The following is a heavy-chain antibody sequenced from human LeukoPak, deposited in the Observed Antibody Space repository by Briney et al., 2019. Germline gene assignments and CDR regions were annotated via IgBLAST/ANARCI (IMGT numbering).Heavy chain of an antibody. Sequence: GGSLRLSCAAAGVTVSSNYMSLVRQAPGKGLEWVSVIYSGGSTYYADSVKGRFTISRDNSKNTLYLQMNSLRAEDTAVYYCARDEGFAYDFWSGYYTGNLYYGMDVWGQGTTVTVSS. J-gene: IGHJ6*02. CDR2: IYSGGST. V-gene: IGHV3-66*01. D-gene: IGHD3-3*01. CDR1: GVTVSSNY. CDR3: ARDEGFAYDFWSGYYTGNLYYGMDV.